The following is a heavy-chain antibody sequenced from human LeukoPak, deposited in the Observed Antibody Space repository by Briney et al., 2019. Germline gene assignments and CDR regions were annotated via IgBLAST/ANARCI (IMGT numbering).Heavy chain of an antibody. Sequence: ASVKVSCKVSGYTLTELSMHWVRQAPGKGREWMGGFDPENGETIYAQKFQGRVTITEDTSTDTAYMELSSLRSEDTAVYYCATSYYDILTGYRPLAYWGQGTLVTVSS. V-gene: IGHV1-24*01. CDR2: FDPENGET. CDR1: GYTLTELS. J-gene: IGHJ4*02. D-gene: IGHD3-9*01. CDR3: ATSYYDILTGYRPLAY.